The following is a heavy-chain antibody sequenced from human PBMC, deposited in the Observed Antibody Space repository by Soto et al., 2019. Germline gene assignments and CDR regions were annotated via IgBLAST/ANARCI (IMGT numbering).Heavy chain of an antibody. CDR1: GFTFSVYW. V-gene: IGHV3-74*01. D-gene: IGHD4-4*01. Sequence: EVQLGESGGGLVQPGGSLRLSCAASGFTFSVYWMHWVRQAPGKGLLWVSRIDSDGSTTSYADSVKGRFTISRDNAKSTLYLQMISLRAADTAVYYCARPGYSNYGPGVDVWGQGTTVTVSS. CDR3: ARPGYSNYGPGVDV. CDR2: IDSDGSTT. J-gene: IGHJ6*02.